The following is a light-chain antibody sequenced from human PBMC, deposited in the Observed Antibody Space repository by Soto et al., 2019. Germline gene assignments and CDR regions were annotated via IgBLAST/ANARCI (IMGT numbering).Light chain of an antibody. J-gene: IGKJ5*01. V-gene: IGKV4-1*01. CDR1: RIVLYSSNNNNY. Sequence: DIVMTQSPDSLAVSLGESASINCKSSRIVLYSSNNNNYLAWYQQKPGQPPKLLIYWASTRESGVPERLSGSGYGTDFTLTISSLKAEDVEVYYCQQYYSNTITFGHGTRLEI. CDR2: WAS. CDR3: QQYYSNTIT.